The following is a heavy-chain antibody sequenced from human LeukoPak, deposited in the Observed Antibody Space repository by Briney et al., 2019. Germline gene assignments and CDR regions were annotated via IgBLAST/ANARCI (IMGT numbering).Heavy chain of an antibody. V-gene: IGHV1-46*01. D-gene: IGHD3-10*01. CDR3: VRHGSGDDC. CDR2: INPSGGGT. Sequence: ASVTVSCKASGYTFTSSYMHWVRQAPGQGLEWMGIINPSGGGTSYAQTFQGRVTMTRDTSTSTVYMDLSSLRSDDTAVYYCVRHGSGDDCWGQGTLVTVSS. CDR1: GYTFTSSY. J-gene: IGHJ4*02.